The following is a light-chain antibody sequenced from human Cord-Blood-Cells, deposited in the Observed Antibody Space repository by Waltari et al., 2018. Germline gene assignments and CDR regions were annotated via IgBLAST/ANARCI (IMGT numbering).Light chain of an antibody. CDR2: DVS. CDR3: SSYTSSSTVV. CDR1: SSDVGGYNY. J-gene: IGLJ2*01. V-gene: IGLV2-14*01. Sequence: QSALTQPASVSGSPGQSITISCTGTSSDVGGYNYVSWYQQHPGKAPKPMIYDVSNRPSGVSNRFSGSKSGNTDSLTISGLQAEDEADYYCSSYTSSSTVVFGGGTKLTVL.